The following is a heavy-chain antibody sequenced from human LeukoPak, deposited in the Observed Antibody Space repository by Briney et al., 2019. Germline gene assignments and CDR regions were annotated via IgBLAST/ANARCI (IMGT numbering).Heavy chain of an antibody. CDR1: GGSISGFY. V-gene: IGHV4-4*07. CDR3: ARRYCRSSNCYFDF. CDR2: IYTTGNT. D-gene: IGHD2-2*01. Sequence: SETLSLTCTVSGGSISGFYWSWIRQTAGKGLEWVGRIYTTGNTKYNPSLKSRVTMSVDMSKNQFSLKVNSVTAADTGVYYCARRYCRSSNCYFDFWGQGTLVTVSS. J-gene: IGHJ4*02.